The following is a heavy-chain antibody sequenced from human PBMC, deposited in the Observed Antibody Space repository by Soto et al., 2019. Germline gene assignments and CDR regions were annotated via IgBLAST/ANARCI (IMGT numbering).Heavy chain of an antibody. CDR3: ARDLIAVAGRGGFDY. Sequence: GGSLRLSCAASGFTFSSYAMHWVRQAPGKGLEWVAVISYDGSNKYYADSVKGRFTISRDNSKNTLYLQMNSLRAEDTAVYYCARDLIAVAGRGGFDYWGQGTLVTVSS. V-gene: IGHV3-30-3*01. CDR1: GFTFSSYA. J-gene: IGHJ4*02. D-gene: IGHD6-19*01. CDR2: ISYDGSNK.